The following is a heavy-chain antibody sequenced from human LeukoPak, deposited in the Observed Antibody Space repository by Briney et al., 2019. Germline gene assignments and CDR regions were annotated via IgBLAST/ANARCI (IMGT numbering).Heavy chain of an antibody. CDR3: ARATGTHYYGMDV. CDR1: GGSISSGGYY. V-gene: IGHV4-31*03. CDR2: IYYSGST. Sequence: KASETLSLTCTVSGGSISSGGYYWSWIRQHPGKGLEWIGYIYYSGSTYYNPSLKSRVTISVDTSKNQFSLKLSSVTAADTAVYYCARATGTHYYGMDVWGQGTTVTVSS. D-gene: IGHD1-1*01. J-gene: IGHJ6*02.